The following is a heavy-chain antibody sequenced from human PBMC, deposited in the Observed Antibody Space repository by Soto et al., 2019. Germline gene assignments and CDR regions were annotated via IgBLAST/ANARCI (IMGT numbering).Heavy chain of an antibody. D-gene: IGHD1-26*01. CDR1: GYSFTSYW. CDR2: IDPGDSYT. V-gene: IGHV5-10-1*01. Sequence: PGESLKISCKGSGYSFTSYWISWVRQMPGKGLEWMGRIDPGDSYTNYSPSFQGHVTISADKSISTAYLQWSSLKASDTAMYYCATGVVGATGLDAFDIWGQGTMVTVSS. CDR3: ATGVVGATGLDAFDI. J-gene: IGHJ3*02.